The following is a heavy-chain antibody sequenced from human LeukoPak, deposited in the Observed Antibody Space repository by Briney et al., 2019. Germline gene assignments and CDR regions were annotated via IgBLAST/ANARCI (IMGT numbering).Heavy chain of an antibody. CDR2: ISGSGGST. V-gene: IGHV3-23*01. CDR1: GFTFSSYE. J-gene: IGHJ4*02. D-gene: IGHD3-3*01. CDR3: AKVIFGVVIDCDFDY. Sequence: GGSQRLSCAPSGFTFSSYEMSWVRQAPGKGLEWVSAISGSGGSTYYADSVKGRFTISRDNSKNSLYLQMNSLRAEDTAVYYCAKVIFGVVIDCDFDYWGQGTLVTVSS.